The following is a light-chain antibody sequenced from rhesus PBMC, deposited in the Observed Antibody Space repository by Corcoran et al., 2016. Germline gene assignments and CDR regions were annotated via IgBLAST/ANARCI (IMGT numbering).Light chain of an antibody. CDR3: QQYNSDPLT. Sequence: DIQMTQSPSSLSASVGDRVTLTCRASQGIGSFLAWYQQQPGKAPKPLIYYASHLENGVPSRFSGSGTGTEFTLTISSLQPEDFATYFWQQYNSDPLTFGGGTKVEIK. CDR1: QGIGSF. J-gene: IGKJ4*01. CDR2: YAS. V-gene: IGKV1-37*01.